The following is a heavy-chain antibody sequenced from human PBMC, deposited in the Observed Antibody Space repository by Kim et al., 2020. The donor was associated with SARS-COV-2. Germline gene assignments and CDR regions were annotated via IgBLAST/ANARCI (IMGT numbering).Heavy chain of an antibody. CDR3: AKDTPSDWIDASDI. CDR1: GFTFSSYG. J-gene: IGHJ3*02. Sequence: GGSLRLSCAASGFTFSSYGMHWVRQAPGKGLEWVAVISNDGSNKYYADSVKGRFTISRDNSKNTLYLQMNSLRAEDTAVYYCAKDTPSDWIDASDIWGQGTMVTVSS. D-gene: IGHD1-1*01. V-gene: IGHV3-30*18. CDR2: ISNDGSNK.